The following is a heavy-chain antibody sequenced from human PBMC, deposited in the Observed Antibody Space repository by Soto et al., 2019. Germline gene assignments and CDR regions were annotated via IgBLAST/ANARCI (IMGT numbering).Heavy chain of an antibody. J-gene: IGHJ5*02. CDR1: GFTFSSYG. CDR3: ARDNSSSWYGQTNWFDP. CDR2: IWYDGSNK. Sequence: QVQLVESGGGVVQPGRSLRLSCAASGFTFSSYGMHWVRQAPGKGLECVAVIWYDGSNKYYADSVKGRFTISRDNSKNTLYLQMNSLRAEDTAVYYCARDNSSSWYGQTNWFDPWGQGTLVTVSS. V-gene: IGHV3-33*01. D-gene: IGHD6-13*01.